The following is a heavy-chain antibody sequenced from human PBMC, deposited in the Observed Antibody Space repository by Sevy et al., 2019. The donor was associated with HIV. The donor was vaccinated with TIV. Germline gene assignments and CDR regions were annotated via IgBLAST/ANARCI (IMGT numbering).Heavy chain of an antibody. D-gene: IGHD3-10*01. J-gene: IGHJ4*02. Sequence: GGSLRLSCAASGFTFSDYGMHWVRQAPGKGLEWVAVIWYDGSNKYYAESVKGRFTISRDNSKNTLYVQMNSLIAEDTAVYYCARDKLLPVMITMVRGALSYYFDYWGQGTLVTVSS. CDR1: GFTFSDYG. CDR2: IWYDGSNK. V-gene: IGHV3-33*01. CDR3: ARDKLLPVMITMVRGALSYYFDY.